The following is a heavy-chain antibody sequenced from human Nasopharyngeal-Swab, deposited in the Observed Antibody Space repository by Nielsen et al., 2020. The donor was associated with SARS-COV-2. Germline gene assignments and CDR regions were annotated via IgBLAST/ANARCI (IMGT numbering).Heavy chain of an antibody. Sequence: SVKVSCKASGGTFSSYAISWVRQAPGQGLEWMGGIFPIFGTANYAQKFQGRVTITADESTSTAYMELSSLRSEDTAVYYCVIVVVPAATYYYMDVWGKGTTVTVSS. D-gene: IGHD2-2*01. CDR2: IFPIFGTA. CDR3: VIVVVPAATYYYMDV. V-gene: IGHV1-69*13. J-gene: IGHJ6*03. CDR1: GGTFSSYA.